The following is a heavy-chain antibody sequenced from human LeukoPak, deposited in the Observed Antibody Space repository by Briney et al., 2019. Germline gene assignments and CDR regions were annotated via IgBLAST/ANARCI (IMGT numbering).Heavy chain of an antibody. CDR2: VNPKSGDT. V-gene: IGHV1-2*02. J-gene: IGHJ3*02. D-gene: IGHD3-16*01. Sequence: ASVKVSCKASGYTFTGFYIHWVRQAPGQGLQRMGWVNPKSGDTDYAEEFQGKVTMTRDTSISTAYMELSRLRSDDTAVYYCARDLEYLYPGGAFDIWGQGTMVTVSS. CDR3: ARDLEYLYPGGAFDI. CDR1: GYTFTGFY.